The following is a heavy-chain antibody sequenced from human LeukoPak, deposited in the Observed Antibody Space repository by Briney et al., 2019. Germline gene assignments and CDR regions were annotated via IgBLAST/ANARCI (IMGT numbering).Heavy chain of an antibody. J-gene: IGHJ4*02. CDR1: GFTFSSYW. CDR2: INSDGGT. Sequence: PGGSLRLSCAASGFTFSSYWMHWVRQAPGKGLVWVSRINSDGGTNYADSVKGRFTISRDNAKNTLYLQMSSLRAEDTAVYYCAKDGVVVVDYWGQGTLVTVSS. CDR3: AKDGVVVVDY. D-gene: IGHD3-22*01. V-gene: IGHV3-74*01.